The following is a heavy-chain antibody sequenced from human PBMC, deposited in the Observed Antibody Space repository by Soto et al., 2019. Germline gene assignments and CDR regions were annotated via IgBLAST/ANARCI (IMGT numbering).Heavy chain of an antibody. Sequence: QVQLVQSGGEVTKPGASVKVSCKSSGYTFTSYGVSWVRQAPGQGLEWLGWISVYTGDTKHAQKFHDRVTLTTEASASTAYMELRSMRSDDTAVYYCARDRCTTDRCYTHHFDVWGQGTTVTVSS. D-gene: IGHD2-8*01. V-gene: IGHV1-18*04. CDR3: ARDRCTTDRCYTHHFDV. J-gene: IGHJ6*02. CDR1: GYTFTSYG. CDR2: ISVYTGDT.